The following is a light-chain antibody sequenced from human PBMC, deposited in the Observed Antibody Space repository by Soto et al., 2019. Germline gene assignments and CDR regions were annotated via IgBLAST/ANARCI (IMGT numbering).Light chain of an antibody. CDR1: SSDIGVFNY. CDR2: EVT. CDR3: SSYTSRSTHV. V-gene: IGLV2-14*01. J-gene: IGLJ1*01. Sequence: QSVLTQPASVSGSPGQSITISCTGSSSDIGVFNYVSWYQQTPGNAPKIIIFEVTNRPSGVSNRFSGSKSGNTASPTISGLQAEDEADYYCSSYTSRSTHVFGTGTKVTVL.